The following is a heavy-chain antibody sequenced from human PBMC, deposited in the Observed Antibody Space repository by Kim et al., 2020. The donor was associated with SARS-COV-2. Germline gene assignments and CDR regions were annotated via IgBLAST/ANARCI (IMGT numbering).Heavy chain of an antibody. V-gene: IGHV1-69*13. CDR2: IIPIFGTA. J-gene: IGHJ6*02. Sequence: SVKVSCKASGGTFSSYAISWVRQAPGQGLEWMGGIIPIFGTANYAQKFQGRVTITADESTSTAYMELSSLRSEDTAVYYCARCPGRQTNRDYGMDVWGQGTTVTVSS. CDR3: ARCPGRQTNRDYGMDV. CDR1: GGTFSSYA. D-gene: IGHD2-15*01.